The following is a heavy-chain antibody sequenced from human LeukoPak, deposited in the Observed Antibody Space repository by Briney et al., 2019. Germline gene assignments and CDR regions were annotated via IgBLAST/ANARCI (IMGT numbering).Heavy chain of an antibody. CDR3: AKDIRILGRIAARSSGWFDP. D-gene: IGHD6-6*01. Sequence: PGGSLRLSCAASGFIFSNFAMHWVRQAPGKGLEWVAVISYDGSNKYYADSVKGRFTISRDNAKNSLYLQMNSLRAEDMALYYCAKDIRILGRIAARSSGWFDPWGQGTLVTVSS. J-gene: IGHJ5*02. CDR1: GFIFSNFA. CDR2: ISYDGSNK. V-gene: IGHV3-30*18.